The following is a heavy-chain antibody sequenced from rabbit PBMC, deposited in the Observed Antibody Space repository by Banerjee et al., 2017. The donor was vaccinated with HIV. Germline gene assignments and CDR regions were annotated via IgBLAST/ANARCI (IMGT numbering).Heavy chain of an antibody. Sequence: QEQLVESGGGLVQPGGSLKLSCKASGFDFNNYGVSWVRQAPGKGLEWIGYKDPVFGSTYYATWVNGRFTISSHNAQNTLYLQLDSLTAADTATYFCLRDRANIGGDYGPYYFDLWGPGTLVTVS. CDR3: LRDRANIGGDYGPYYFDL. J-gene: IGHJ4*01. CDR1: GFDFNNYG. D-gene: IGHD2-1*01. V-gene: IGHV1S47*01. CDR2: KDPVFGST.